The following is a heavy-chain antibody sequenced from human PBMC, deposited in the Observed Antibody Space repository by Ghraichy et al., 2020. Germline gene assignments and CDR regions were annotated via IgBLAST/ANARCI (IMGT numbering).Heavy chain of an antibody. V-gene: IGHV4-39*07. CDR2: IYNTGII. CDR3: ARGGYGSGTYKYNWFDP. Sequence: GTLRLSCSVSGGSIASTTYHWGWLRQSPGKGLEWIGTIYNTGIIYYNPSLKSRVTISEDPSRTQFSLNLISVTAADTAVYYCARGGYGSGTYKYNWFDPWGQGTLVTVSS. J-gene: IGHJ5*01. D-gene: IGHD3-10*01. CDR1: GGSIASTTYH.